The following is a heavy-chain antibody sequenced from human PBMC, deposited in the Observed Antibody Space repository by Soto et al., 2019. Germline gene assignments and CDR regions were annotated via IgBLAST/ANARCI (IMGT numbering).Heavy chain of an antibody. Sequence: PSETLSLTCTVSGRSVSNGGYYWTWIRQHPGRGLEWIGYIYHIGSPYYNPSLESRVTISLDTSKNQFSLNLTSVTAADTAIYYCVRDRALDSSGHWFDTWGQGTLVTVSS. CDR2: IYHIGSP. CDR1: GRSVSNGGYY. CDR3: VRDRALDSSGHWFDT. D-gene: IGHD6-19*01. J-gene: IGHJ5*02. V-gene: IGHV4-31*03.